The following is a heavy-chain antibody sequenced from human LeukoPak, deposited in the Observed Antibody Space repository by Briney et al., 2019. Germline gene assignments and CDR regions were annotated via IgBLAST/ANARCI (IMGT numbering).Heavy chain of an antibody. V-gene: IGHV4-59*01. CDR2: IYYSGST. Sequence: PSETLSLTCTVSGGSISSYYWSWIRQPPGKGPEWIGYIYYSGSTNYNPSLKSRVTISVDTSKNQFSLKLSSVTAADTAVYYCARLATGTTFRFDPWGQGTLVTVSS. CDR1: GGSISSYY. D-gene: IGHD1-1*01. CDR3: ARLATGTTFRFDP. J-gene: IGHJ5*02.